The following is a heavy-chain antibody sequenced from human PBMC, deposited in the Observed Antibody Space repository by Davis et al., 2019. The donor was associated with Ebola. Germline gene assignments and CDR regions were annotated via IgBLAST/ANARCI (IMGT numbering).Heavy chain of an antibody. CDR3: ARDSGTGYSSSWYRGWFDP. J-gene: IGHJ5*02. CDR1: GYTFTSYG. Sequence: SVKVSCKASGYTFTSYGISWVRQAPGQGLEWMGRIIPILGIANYAQKFQGRVTITADKSTSTAYMELSSLRSEDTAVYYCARDSGTGYSSSWYRGWFDPWGQGTLVTVSS. CDR2: IIPILGIA. D-gene: IGHD6-13*01. V-gene: IGHV1-69*04.